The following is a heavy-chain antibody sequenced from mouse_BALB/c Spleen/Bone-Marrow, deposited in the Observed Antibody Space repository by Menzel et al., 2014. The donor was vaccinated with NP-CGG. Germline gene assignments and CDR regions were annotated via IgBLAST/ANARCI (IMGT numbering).Heavy chain of an antibody. J-gene: IGHJ4*01. V-gene: IGHV14-3*02. D-gene: IGHD1-1*01. CDR3: ARSRDYGSSYYAMDY. CDR1: GFNIKDTY. CDR2: IDPANGNT. Sequence: QLQQPGAELVKPGASVKLSCTASGFNIKDTYMHWVKQRPEQGLEWIGRIDPANGNTKYDPKFQGKATITADTSSNTAYLQLSSLTSEDTAVYYCARSRDYGSSYYAMDYWGQGTSVTVSS.